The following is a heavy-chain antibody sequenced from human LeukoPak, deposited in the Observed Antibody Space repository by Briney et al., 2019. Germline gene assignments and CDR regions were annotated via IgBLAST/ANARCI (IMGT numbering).Heavy chain of an antibody. CDR3: ARGGLDAYDY. Sequence: QPGGSLRLSCAASGXSFRSYEMNWVRQAPGKGLDWVSYISTSSNTIHYADSVKGRFTISGDNAKNSLYLQMTSLRAEDTAIYYCARGGLDAYDYWGQGTLVTVSS. CDR1: GXSFRSYE. V-gene: IGHV3-48*03. CDR2: ISTSSNTI. D-gene: IGHD5-24*01. J-gene: IGHJ4*02.